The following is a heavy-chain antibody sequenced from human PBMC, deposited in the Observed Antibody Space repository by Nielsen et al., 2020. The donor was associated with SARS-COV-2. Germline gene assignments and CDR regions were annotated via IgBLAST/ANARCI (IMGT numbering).Heavy chain of an antibody. D-gene: IGHD3-22*01. Sequence: VRQMPGKGLEWVANIKQDGSEKYYVDSVKGRFTISRDNAKNSLYLQMNSLRAEDTAVYYCARGPEGYHYDSSGYYRFDYWGQGTLVTVSS. CDR3: ARGPEGYHYDSSGYYRFDY. J-gene: IGHJ4*02. V-gene: IGHV3-7*05. CDR2: IKQDGSEK.